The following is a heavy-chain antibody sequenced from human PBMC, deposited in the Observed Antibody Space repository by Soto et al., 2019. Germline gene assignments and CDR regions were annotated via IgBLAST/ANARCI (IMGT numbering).Heavy chain of an antibody. CDR1: GYTFTSYA. V-gene: IGHV1-3*01. Sequence: ASVKVSCKASGYTFTSYAMHWVRQAPGQRLEWMGWINAGNGNTKYSQKFQGRVTITRDTSASTAHMELSSLRSEDTAVYYCARARDPFYGSGSYAWFDPWGQGTLVTVSS. D-gene: IGHD3-10*01. CDR2: INAGNGNT. J-gene: IGHJ5*02. CDR3: ARARDPFYGSGSYAWFDP.